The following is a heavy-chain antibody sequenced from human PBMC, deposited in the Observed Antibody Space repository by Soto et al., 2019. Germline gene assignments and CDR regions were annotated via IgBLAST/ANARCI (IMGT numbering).Heavy chain of an antibody. CDR1: GYTFTSYG. CDR2: ISAYNGNT. CDR3: ARDTDTILPEDHYYGMDV. V-gene: IGHV1-18*01. D-gene: IGHD3-3*01. J-gene: IGHJ6*02. Sequence: QVQLVQSGAEVKKPGASVKVSCKASGYTFTSYGISWVRQAPGQGLEWMGWISAYNGNTNYAQKLQGRVTMTTDTSTGTAYMELRSLRSDDTAVYYCARDTDTILPEDHYYGMDVWGQGTTVTVSS.